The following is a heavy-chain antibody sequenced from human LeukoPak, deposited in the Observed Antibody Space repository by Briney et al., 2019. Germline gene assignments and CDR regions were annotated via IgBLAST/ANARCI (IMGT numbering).Heavy chain of an antibody. CDR3: ARGTIVPGYSYGYGAFDI. CDR1: GGSISSSSYY. D-gene: IGHD5-18*01. CDR2: IYYSGST. J-gene: IGHJ3*02. Sequence: SETLSLTCTVSGGSISSSSYYWGWIRQPPGKGLEWIGGIYYSGSTYYNPSLKSRVTISVDTSKNQFSLKLSSVTAADTAVYYCARGTIVPGYSYGYGAFDIWGQGTMVTVSS. V-gene: IGHV4-39*07.